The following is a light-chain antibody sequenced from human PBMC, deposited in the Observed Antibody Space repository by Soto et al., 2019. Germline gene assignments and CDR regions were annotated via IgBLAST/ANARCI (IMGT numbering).Light chain of an antibody. V-gene: IGKV3-11*01. CDR1: QSISSY. J-gene: IGKJ4*01. CDR3: QQRSDWALT. Sequence: EIALTQSPATLSLSPGERATLSCRASQSISSYLAWYQQRPGQAPRLLIYDTNDGALGIPPRFSGSGSGTDFTLTINTLEPEDSAVYYCQQRSDWALTFGGGTKVEI. CDR2: DTN.